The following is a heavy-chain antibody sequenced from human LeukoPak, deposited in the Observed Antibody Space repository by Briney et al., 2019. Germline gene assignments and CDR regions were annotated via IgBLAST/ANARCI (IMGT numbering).Heavy chain of an antibody. CDR2: ISSSSSYI. D-gene: IGHD3-22*01. J-gene: IGHJ5*02. CDR3: AGDYYDSSGFGWFDP. V-gene: IGHV3-21*01. CDR1: GFTFSSYS. Sequence: GGSLRLSCAASGFTFSSYSMNWVRQAPGKGLEWVSSISSSSSYIYYADSVKGRFTISRDNAKNSLYLQMNSLRAEDTAVYYCAGDYYDSSGFGWFDPWGQGTLVTVSS.